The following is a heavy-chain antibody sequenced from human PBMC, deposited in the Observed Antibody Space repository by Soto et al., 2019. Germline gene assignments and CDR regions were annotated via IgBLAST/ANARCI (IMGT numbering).Heavy chain of an antibody. D-gene: IGHD3-3*01. CDR3: AHRVLRTVFGLVTTTAIYFDF. CDR1: GFSLTTSGVG. Sequence: QITLKESGPTVVKPTETLTLTCTFSGFSLTTSGVGVGWVRQSPGKAPEWLALIYWDDDKRYSTSLKSRLTITKDTSKNQVVRTMANVDPADTATYYCAHRVLRTVFGLVTTTAIYFDFWGQGTQVVVSS. V-gene: IGHV2-5*02. CDR2: IYWDDDK. J-gene: IGHJ4*02.